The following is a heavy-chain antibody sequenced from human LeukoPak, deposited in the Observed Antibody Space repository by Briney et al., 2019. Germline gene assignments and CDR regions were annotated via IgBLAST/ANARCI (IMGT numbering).Heavy chain of an antibody. CDR1: GFTFSDYY. CDR2: ISSSGSTI. CDR3: ARDAPSRAYCGGDCYPNWFDP. V-gene: IGHV3-11*04. D-gene: IGHD2-21*01. J-gene: IGHJ5*02. Sequence: GGSLRLSCAASGFTFSDYYMSWIRQAPGKGLEWVSYISSSGSTIYYADSVKGRFTISRDNAKHSLYLQMNSLRAEDTAVYYCARDAPSRAYCGGDCYPNWFDPWGQGTLVTVSS.